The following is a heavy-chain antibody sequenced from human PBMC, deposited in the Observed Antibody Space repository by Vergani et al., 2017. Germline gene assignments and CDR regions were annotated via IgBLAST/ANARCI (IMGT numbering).Heavy chain of an antibody. CDR1: GFTFDDYA. V-gene: IGHV3-43*02. CDR2: ISGDGGRT. CDR3: AKDSDYDFWSGYSPLGY. D-gene: IGHD3-3*01. Sequence: EVQLVESGGGVVKPGGSLRLSCAASGFTFDDYAMHWVRNAPGKGLEWVSLISGDGGRTYYADAVKGRFTISRDNSKNSLYLRMNSLRTEDTALYYCAKDSDYDFWSGYSPLGYWGQGTLVTVSS. J-gene: IGHJ4*02.